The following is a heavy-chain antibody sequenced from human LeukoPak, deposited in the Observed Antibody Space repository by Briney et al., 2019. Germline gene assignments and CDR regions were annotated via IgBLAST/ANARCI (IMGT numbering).Heavy chain of an antibody. J-gene: IGHJ4*02. CDR1: GFTFSSYA. V-gene: IGHV3-23*01. Sequence: GGSLRLSCAASGFTFSSYAMSWVRQAPGKGLEWVSAISGSGGSTYYADSVKGRFTISRDNSKNTVYLHMNSLRAEDTAIYYCAKDSGSSGWSGGFGYWGQGTLVTVSS. CDR2: ISGSGGST. CDR3: AKDSGSSGWSGGFGY. D-gene: IGHD6-19*01.